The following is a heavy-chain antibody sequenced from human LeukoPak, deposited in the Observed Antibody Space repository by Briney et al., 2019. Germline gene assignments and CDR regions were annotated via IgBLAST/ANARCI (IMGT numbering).Heavy chain of an antibody. Sequence: SETLSLTCGVSVGSISSGNWWSWVRQSPGKGLEWIGEIYHNGTPNYNLSLKSRVTISADTFKNHFSLKLTSVTAADTAVYYCATAPILRGEGGEHYKYGMDVWGQGTTVIVSS. CDR1: VGSISSGNW. V-gene: IGHV4/OR15-8*01. CDR3: ATAPILRGEGGEHYKYGMDV. CDR2: IYHNGTP. J-gene: IGHJ6*02. D-gene: IGHD2-2*02.